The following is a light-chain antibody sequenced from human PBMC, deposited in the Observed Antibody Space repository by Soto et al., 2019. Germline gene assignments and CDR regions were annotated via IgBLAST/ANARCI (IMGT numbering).Light chain of an antibody. CDR1: SSDIGGYNS. J-gene: IGLJ1*01. CDR3: SSYTDRKNLV. CDR2: DVT. Sequence: QSVLTQSPSASGSPGQSVTISCTGTSSDIGGYNSVSWYQQHPGKAPKVMIYDVTKRPSGVPDRFSGPKSGNTASLTVSALQAEDEADYYCSSYTDRKNLVFGTGTRSPS. V-gene: IGLV2-8*01.